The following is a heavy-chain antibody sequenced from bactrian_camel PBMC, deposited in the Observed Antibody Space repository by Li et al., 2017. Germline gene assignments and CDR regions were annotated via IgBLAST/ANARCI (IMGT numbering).Heavy chain of an antibody. Sequence: VQLVESGGGLVESGGSLRLSCAASGFAFGMHNMMWFRQAPGKEREGVVDIYPGGSSTYYTDSVKGRFTISRDSAKNTMYLQMNSLKPEDTAMYYCAAVTGCSLTPWLRDPGNKSGPMNWGQGTQVTVS. CDR2: IYPGGSST. D-gene: IGHD3*01. CDR1: GFAFGMHN. CDR3: AAVTGCSLTPWLRDPGNKSGPMN. V-gene: IGHV3S32*01. J-gene: IGHJ4*01.